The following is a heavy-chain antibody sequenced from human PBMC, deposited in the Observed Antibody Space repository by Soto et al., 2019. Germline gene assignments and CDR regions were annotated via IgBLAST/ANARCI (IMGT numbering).Heavy chain of an antibody. V-gene: IGHV3-30-3*01. CDR1: GFTFSSYA. CDR2: ISYDGSNR. CDR3: ARYPVTTDYGMDV. J-gene: IGHJ6*02. Sequence: GGSLRLSCAASGFTFSSYAMHWVRQAPGKGLEWVAVISYDGSNRYYADSVKGRFTISRDNSKNTPYLQMNSLRAEDTAVYYCARYPVTTDYGMDVWGQGTTVTVSS. D-gene: IGHD4-17*01.